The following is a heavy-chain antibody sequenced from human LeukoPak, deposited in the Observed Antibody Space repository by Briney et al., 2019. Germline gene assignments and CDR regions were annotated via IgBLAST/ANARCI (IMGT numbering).Heavy chain of an antibody. CDR3: ARGVSGYDILTGYLGWFDP. CDR1: GYTFTSYY. Sequence: ASVKVSCKASGYTFTSYYMHWVRQAPGQGLEWMGIINPSGGSTSYAQKFQGRVTMTRDTSTSTVYMELSSLRSEDTDVYYCARGVSGYDILTGYLGWFDPWGQGTLVTVSS. D-gene: IGHD3-9*01. J-gene: IGHJ5*02. V-gene: IGHV1-46*01. CDR2: INPSGGST.